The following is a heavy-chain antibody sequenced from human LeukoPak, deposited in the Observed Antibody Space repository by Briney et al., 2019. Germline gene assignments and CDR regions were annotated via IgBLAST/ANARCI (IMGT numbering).Heavy chain of an antibody. J-gene: IGHJ5*02. CDR1: GGPISSYY. V-gene: IGHV4-4*07. CDR2: IYTSGST. Sequence: SETLSLTCTVSGGPISSYYWSWIRQPAGKGLEWIGRIYTSGSTNYNPSLKSRVTISVDTSKNQFSLKLSSVTAADTAVYYCARGDYDFWSGYYTGVDWFDPWGQGTLVTVSS. D-gene: IGHD3-3*01. CDR3: ARGDYDFWSGYYTGVDWFDP.